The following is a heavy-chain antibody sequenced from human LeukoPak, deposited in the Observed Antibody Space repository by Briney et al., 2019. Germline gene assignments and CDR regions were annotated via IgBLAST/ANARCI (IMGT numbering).Heavy chain of an antibody. CDR3: AREFYYDSSGHDY. CDR2: IIPIFGTA. CDR1: GGTFSSYA. V-gene: IGHV1-69*05. Sequence: ASVKVSRKASGGTFSSYAISWVRQAPGQGLEWMGRIIPIFGTANYAQKFQGRVTITTDESTSTAYMELSSLRSEDTAVYYCAREFYYDSSGHDYWGQGTLVTVSS. D-gene: IGHD3-22*01. J-gene: IGHJ4*02.